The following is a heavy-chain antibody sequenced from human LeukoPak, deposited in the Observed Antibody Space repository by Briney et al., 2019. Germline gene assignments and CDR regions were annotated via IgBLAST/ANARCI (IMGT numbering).Heavy chain of an antibody. CDR1: GGSFSGYY. Sequence: SETLSLTCAVYGGSFSGYYWSWIRRPPGKGLEWIGEIKHSGSTNYNPSLKSRVTISVDTSKNQFSLKLSSVTAADTAVYYCARDGSGGNWFDPWGQGTLVTVSS. CDR3: ARDGSGGNWFDP. V-gene: IGHV4-34*01. CDR2: IKHSGST. J-gene: IGHJ5*02.